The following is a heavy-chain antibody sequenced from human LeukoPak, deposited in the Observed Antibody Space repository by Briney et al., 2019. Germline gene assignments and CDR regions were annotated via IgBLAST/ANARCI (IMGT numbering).Heavy chain of an antibody. CDR2: IKSKTDGGTT. CDR3: TTMEILTGYYTDY. J-gene: IGHJ4*02. Sequence: GGSLRLSCAASGFTFSNAWMSWVRQAPGKGLEWVGRIKSKTDGGTTDYAAPVKGRFTIPRDDSKNTLYLQMNSLKTEDTAVYYCTTMEILTGYYTDYWGQGTLVTVSS. D-gene: IGHD3-9*01. V-gene: IGHV3-15*01. CDR1: GFTFSNAW.